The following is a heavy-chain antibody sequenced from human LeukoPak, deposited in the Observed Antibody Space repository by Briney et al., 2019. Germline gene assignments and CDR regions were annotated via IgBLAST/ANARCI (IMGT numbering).Heavy chain of an antibody. V-gene: IGHV4-61*01. Sequence: PSETPSLTCTVSGGSVSSGSYYWSWIRQPPGKGLEWIGYIYYSGSTNSNPSLKSRVTISVDTSKNQFSLKLSSVTAADTAVYYCARDEGDGGFDPWGQGTLVTVSS. CDR1: GGSVSSGSYY. D-gene: IGHD3-16*01. CDR3: ARDEGDGGFDP. J-gene: IGHJ5*02. CDR2: IYYSGST.